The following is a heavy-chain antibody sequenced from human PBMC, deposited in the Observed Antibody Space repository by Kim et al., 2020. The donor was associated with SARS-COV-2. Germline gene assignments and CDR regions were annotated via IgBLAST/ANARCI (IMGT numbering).Heavy chain of an antibody. J-gene: IGHJ6*02. V-gene: IGHV3-21*01. CDR3: ARDYYGSGSYYIRDYYYYGMDV. D-gene: IGHD3-10*01. CDR2: ISSSSSYI. CDR1: GFTFSSYS. Sequence: GGSLRLSCAASGFTFSSYSMNWVRQAPGKGLEWVSSISSSSSYIYYADSVKGRFTISRDNAKNSLYLQMNSLRAEDTAVYYCARDYYGSGSYYIRDYYYYGMDVWGQGTTVTVSS.